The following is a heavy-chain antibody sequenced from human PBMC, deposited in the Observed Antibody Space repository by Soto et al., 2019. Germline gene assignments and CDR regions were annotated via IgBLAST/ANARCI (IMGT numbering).Heavy chain of an antibody. CDR3: ARPRYCSSTSCPGVYFDY. D-gene: IGHD2-2*01. V-gene: IGHV3-30-3*01. Sequence: QVQLVESGGGVVQPGRSLRLSCAASGFTFSSYAMHWVRQAPGKGLEWVAVISYDGSNKYYADSVKGRFTISRDNSKNTLYLQMNSLRAEDTAVYYCARPRYCSSTSCPGVYFDYWGQGTLVTVSS. CDR2: ISYDGSNK. J-gene: IGHJ4*02. CDR1: GFTFSSYA.